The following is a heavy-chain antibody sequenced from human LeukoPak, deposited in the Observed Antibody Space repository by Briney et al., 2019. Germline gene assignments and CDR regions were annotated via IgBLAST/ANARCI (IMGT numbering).Heavy chain of an antibody. D-gene: IGHD3-10*01. CDR1: GGSISSYY. CDR2: IYYSGST. V-gene: IGHV4-59*01. Sequence: SETLSLTCTVSGGSISSYYWSWIRQPPGKGLEWIGYIYYSGSTNYNPSLKSRVTISVDTSKNQFSLELSSVTAADTAVYYCARAVITMVRGVQRYYFDYWGEGTLVTVSS. J-gene: IGHJ4*02. CDR3: ARAVITMVRGVQRYYFDY.